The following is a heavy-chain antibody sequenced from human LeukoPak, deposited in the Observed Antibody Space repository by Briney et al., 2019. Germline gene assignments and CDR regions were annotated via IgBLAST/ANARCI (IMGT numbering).Heavy chain of an antibody. CDR1: GYTFTGYY. Sequence: ASVKVSCKASGYTFTGYYMHWVRQAPGQGLEWMGWINPISGGTNYAQKFQGRVTMTRDTAISTAYMELTRLKSDDTAVYYCASDLPRSSSSYYYYYMDVWGKGTTVTVSS. CDR2: INPISGGT. J-gene: IGHJ6*03. V-gene: IGHV1-2*02. D-gene: IGHD6-6*01. CDR3: ASDLPRSSSSYYYYYMDV.